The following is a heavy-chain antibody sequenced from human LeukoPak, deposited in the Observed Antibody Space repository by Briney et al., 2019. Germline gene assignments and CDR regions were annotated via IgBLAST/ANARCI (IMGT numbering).Heavy chain of an antibody. CDR2: FSGSGGGT. CDR1: GFNFHRHA. D-gene: IGHD3-3*01. CDR3: ARVPRVLWSGPSYYFDY. Sequence: GGSLRLSCAASGFNFHRHALSWVRQAPRQGLEWVSAFSGSGGGTYYTDSVKGRFTISRDNSKNTLYLQMNSLRVDDTAVYYCARVPRVLWSGPSYYFDYWGQGTPVTVSS. J-gene: IGHJ4*02. V-gene: IGHV3-23*01.